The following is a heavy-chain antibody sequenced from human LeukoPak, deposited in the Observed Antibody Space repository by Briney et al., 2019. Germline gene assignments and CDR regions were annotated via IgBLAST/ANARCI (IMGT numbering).Heavy chain of an antibody. Sequence: PSETLSLTCKISGGSISSYYWSWIRQPPGKGLEWIGYIYYSGSTNYNPSLKSRVTISVDTSKNQFSLKLSSVTAADTAVYYCASLYSSRMYSKDYWGQGTLVTVSS. J-gene: IGHJ4*02. V-gene: IGHV4-59*01. D-gene: IGHD6-13*01. CDR1: GGSISSYY. CDR3: ASLYSSRMYSKDY. CDR2: IYYSGST.